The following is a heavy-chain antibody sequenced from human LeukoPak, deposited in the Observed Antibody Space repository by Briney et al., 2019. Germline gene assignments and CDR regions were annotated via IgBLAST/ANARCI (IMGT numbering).Heavy chain of an antibody. Sequence: KPSETLSLTCTVSGGSISSGGYYWSWIRQHPRKGLEWIGYIYYSGSTYYNPSLKSRVTISVDTSKNQFSLKLSSVTAADTAVYYCARYVLSSFDCWGQGTLVTVSS. CDR2: IYYSGST. J-gene: IGHJ4*02. V-gene: IGHV4-31*03. CDR3: ARYVLSSFDC. D-gene: IGHD6-6*01. CDR1: GGSISSGGYY.